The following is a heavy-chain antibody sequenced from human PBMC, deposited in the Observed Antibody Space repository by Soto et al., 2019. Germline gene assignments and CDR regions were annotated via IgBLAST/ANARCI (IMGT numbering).Heavy chain of an antibody. Sequence: SAKVSCNSSGGTFSSDAISWVRPAPGQGLEWMGGIIPIFGTANYAQKFQGRVTITADESTSTAYMELSSLRSEDTAVYYCARGNTYGDYVRFDYWGQGTLVTVSS. CDR2: IIPIFGTA. D-gene: IGHD4-17*01. J-gene: IGHJ4*02. CDR3: ARGNTYGDYVRFDY. CDR1: GGTFSSDA. V-gene: IGHV1-69*01.